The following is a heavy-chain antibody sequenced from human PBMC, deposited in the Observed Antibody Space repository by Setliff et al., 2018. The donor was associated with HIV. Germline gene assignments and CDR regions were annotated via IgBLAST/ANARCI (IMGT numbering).Heavy chain of an antibody. CDR1: GGSFSGYY. CDR3: ARDQRLQGVQQPYWYFDL. Sequence: PSETLSLTCAVYGGSFSGYYWNWIRQPPGKGLEWIGGINNSGSTSDNSSLKSRVTMSVDTAKNQFSREMRSMTATDTAVYYCARDQRLQGVQQPYWYFDLWGSGTLVTVSS. CDR2: INNSGST. D-gene: IGHD2-2*01. V-gene: IGHV4-34*01. J-gene: IGHJ2*01.